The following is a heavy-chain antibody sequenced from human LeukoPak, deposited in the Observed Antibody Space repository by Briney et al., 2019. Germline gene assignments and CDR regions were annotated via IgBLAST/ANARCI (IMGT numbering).Heavy chain of an antibody. V-gene: IGHV3-23*01. Sequence: PGGSLRLSCAASGFTVKDNFMSWVRQAPGKGLEWVSAISGSGGSTYYADSVKGRFTISRDNSKNTLYLQMNSLRAEDTAVYYCAKVIPIVRYSGSAGAFDIWGQGTMVTVSS. CDR3: AKVIPIVRYSGSAGAFDI. CDR1: GFTVKDNF. CDR2: ISGSGGST. J-gene: IGHJ3*02. D-gene: IGHD1-26*01.